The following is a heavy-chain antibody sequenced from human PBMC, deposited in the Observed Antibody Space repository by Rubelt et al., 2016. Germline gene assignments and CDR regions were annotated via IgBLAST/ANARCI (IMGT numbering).Heavy chain of an antibody. V-gene: IGHV3-30*07. CDR3: ARARGEDIVVVVAATPGYFDY. D-gene: IGHD2-15*01. Sequence: KGRFTISRDNSKNTLYLQMNSLRAEDTAVYYCARARGEDIVVVVAATPGYFDYWGQGTLVTVSS. J-gene: IGHJ4*02.